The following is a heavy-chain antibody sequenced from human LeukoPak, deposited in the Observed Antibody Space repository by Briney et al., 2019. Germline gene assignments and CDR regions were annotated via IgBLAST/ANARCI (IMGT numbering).Heavy chain of an antibody. V-gene: IGHV5-51*01. CDR1: GYDFTTYW. CDR3: ARHSGSSSWFPFDY. Sequence: GESLKISCKGSGYDFTTYWIGWGRQMPGKGLEWMGVIYPADSDTTYSPSFQGQVTISADKSISTAYLQWSSLKASDTAMYYCARHSGSSSWFPFDYWGQGTLVTVSS. J-gene: IGHJ4*02. CDR2: IYPADSDT. D-gene: IGHD6-13*01.